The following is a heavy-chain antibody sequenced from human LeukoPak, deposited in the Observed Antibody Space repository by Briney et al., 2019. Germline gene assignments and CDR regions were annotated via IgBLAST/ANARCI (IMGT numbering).Heavy chain of an antibody. V-gene: IGHV4-30-4*08. D-gene: IGHD2-21*02. Sequence: PSQTLSLTCTVSGGSISSGDYYWSWIRQPPGKGLEWIGYIYYSGSTYYNPSLKSRLTISVDTSKNQFSLKLSSVTAADTAVYYCARGLVVTGMDYWGQGTLVTVSS. CDR2: IYYSGST. CDR3: ARGLVVTGMDY. J-gene: IGHJ4*02. CDR1: GGSISSGDYY.